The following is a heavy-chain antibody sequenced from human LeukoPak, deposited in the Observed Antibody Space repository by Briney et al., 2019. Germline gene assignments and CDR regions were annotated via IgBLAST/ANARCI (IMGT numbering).Heavy chain of an antibody. V-gene: IGHV3-21*01. CDR1: GFTFRSYS. D-gene: IGHD2-15*01. J-gene: IGHJ4*02. CDR2: ISSTSSYI. CDR3: ARIHGGYPFDY. Sequence: GGSLRLSCAASGFTFRSYSMNRVRQAPGKGLEWVSSISSTSSYIYCADSVKGRFTSSRDNAKNSMYLQMNSLRAEDTAVYYCARIHGGYPFDYWGQGTLVTVSS.